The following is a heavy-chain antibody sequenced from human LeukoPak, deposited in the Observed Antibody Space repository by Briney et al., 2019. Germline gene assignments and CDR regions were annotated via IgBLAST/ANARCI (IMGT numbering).Heavy chain of an antibody. CDR2: IKDDGNTT. V-gene: IGHV3-74*01. D-gene: IGHD2-8*01. CDR1: GFTFGGRL. J-gene: IGHJ4*02. Sequence: GGSLRLSCAVSGFTFGGRLMHWVRQAPGKGLVGVALIKDDGNTTNYADSVKGRFTASRDDAKNTVYLQMSSLRAEDTAVYYCHPLAFVTNWGQGTLVTVSS. CDR3: HPLAFVTN.